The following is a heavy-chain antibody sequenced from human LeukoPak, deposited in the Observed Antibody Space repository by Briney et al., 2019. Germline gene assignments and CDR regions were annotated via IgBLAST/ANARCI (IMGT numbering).Heavy chain of an antibody. CDR2: INSDGSST. J-gene: IGHJ3*02. Sequence: PGGSLRLSCAASGFTFSTYWMHWVRQAPGKGLVWVSRINSDGSSTTYADSVKGRFTISRDNAKNTLYLQMNSLRAEDTAVYYCARAPYYYDTSGFLIWGQGTMVTVSS. D-gene: IGHD3-22*01. V-gene: IGHV3-74*01. CDR3: ARAPYYYDTSGFLI. CDR1: GFTFSTYW.